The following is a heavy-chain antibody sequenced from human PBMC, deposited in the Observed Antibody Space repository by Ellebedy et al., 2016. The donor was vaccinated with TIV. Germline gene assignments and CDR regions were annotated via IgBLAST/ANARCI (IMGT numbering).Heavy chain of an antibody. CDR3: ARYELGELRAAFDI. CDR2: IYYSGST. D-gene: IGHD3-16*01. J-gene: IGHJ3*02. CDR1: GGSIRSYY. V-gene: IGHV4-59*01. Sequence: MPSETLSLTCTVSGGSIRSYYWSWIRQPPGKGLEWSGYIYYSGSTNYNPSLKSRVTITADTSKNHFSLKLSSVTAADTAVYYCARYELGELRAAFDIWGQGTLVTVSS.